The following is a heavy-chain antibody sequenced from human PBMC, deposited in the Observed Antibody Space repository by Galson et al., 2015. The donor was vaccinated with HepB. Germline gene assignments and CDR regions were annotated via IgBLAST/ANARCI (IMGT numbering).Heavy chain of an antibody. CDR2: IYYSGST. J-gene: IGHJ4*02. D-gene: IGHD5-18*01. CDR1: GGSFSSGGYY. CDR3: ARIPDTAMDPFDY. Sequence: TLSLTCAVSGGSFSSGGYYWSWIRQPPGKGLEWIGYIYYSGSTYYNPSLKSRVTISVDTSKNQFSLKLSSVTAADTAVYYCARIPDTAMDPFDYWGQGTLVTVSS. V-gene: IGHV4-30-4*01.